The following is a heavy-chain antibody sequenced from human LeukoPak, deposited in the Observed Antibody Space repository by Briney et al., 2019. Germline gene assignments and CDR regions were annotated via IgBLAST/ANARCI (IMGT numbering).Heavy chain of an antibody. CDR1: GYSFISYW. CDR2: IYPGDSET. D-gene: IGHD1-1*01. J-gene: IGHJ4*02. CDR3: ARRYKYGADY. Sequence: GESLKISGKGPGYSFISYWIGWLRQIPGKGLEWMGIIYPGDSETRYSTSFSGQVTISADKSINTAYLQWSSLKASDTAMYYCARRYKYGADYWGQGTPVTVSS. V-gene: IGHV5-51*01.